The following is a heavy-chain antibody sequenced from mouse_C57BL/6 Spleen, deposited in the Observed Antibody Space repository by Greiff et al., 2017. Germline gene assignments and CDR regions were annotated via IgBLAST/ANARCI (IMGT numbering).Heavy chain of an antibody. CDR3: ARSGGAQATWFAY. J-gene: IGHJ3*01. CDR1: GYTFTSYW. V-gene: IGHV1-52*01. CDR2: IDPSDSET. D-gene: IGHD3-2*02. Sequence: VQLQQPGAELVRPGSSVKLSCKASGYTFTSYWMHWVKQRPIQGLEWIGNIDPSDSETHYNQKFKDKATLTVDKSSSTAYMQLSSLTSEDSAVYYCARSGGAQATWFAYWGQGTLVTVSA.